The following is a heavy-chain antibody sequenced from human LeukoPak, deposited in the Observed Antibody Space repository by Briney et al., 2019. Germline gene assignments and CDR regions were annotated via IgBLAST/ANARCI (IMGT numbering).Heavy chain of an antibody. CDR3: ARDINGYDPDY. Sequence: GASVKVSCMASGYTFTGYYMHWVRQAPGQGLEWMGWIKPNSGGTNYEQKFQGRVTMTRDTSISRAYMELRRLRSDDTAVYYCARDINGYDPDYCGQGTLVTVSS. CDR1: GYTFTGYY. D-gene: IGHD5-12*01. J-gene: IGHJ4*02. CDR2: IKPNSGGT. V-gene: IGHV1-2*02.